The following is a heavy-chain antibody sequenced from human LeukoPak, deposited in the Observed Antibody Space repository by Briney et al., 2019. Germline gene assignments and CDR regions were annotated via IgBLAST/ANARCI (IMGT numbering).Heavy chain of an antibody. CDR3: AREYYYGSGSYYSTDY. V-gene: IGHV3-74*01. CDR1: GFTLSTYW. CDR2: INTEGTGT. D-gene: IGHD3-10*01. J-gene: IGHJ4*02. Sequence: GGSLRLSCAASGFTLSTYWMHWVRQGPGKGLVWVARINTEGTGTAYADSVKGRFTISRDNAKNILYLQMNSLRAEDTAVYYCAREYYYGSGSYYSTDYWGQGTLVTVSS.